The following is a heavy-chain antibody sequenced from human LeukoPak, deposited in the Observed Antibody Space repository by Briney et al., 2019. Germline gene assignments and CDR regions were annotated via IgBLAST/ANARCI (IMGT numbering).Heavy chain of an antibody. CDR1: GYTFTSYG. Sequence: GASVKVSCKASGYTFTSYGISWVRQAPGQGLEWMGWISAYNGNTNYAQKLQGRVTMTTDTSTSTAYMEQRSLRSDDTAVYYCARNLYSSSSTDWFDPWGQGTLVTVSS. CDR2: ISAYNGNT. D-gene: IGHD6-6*01. CDR3: ARNLYSSSSTDWFDP. J-gene: IGHJ5*02. V-gene: IGHV1-18*01.